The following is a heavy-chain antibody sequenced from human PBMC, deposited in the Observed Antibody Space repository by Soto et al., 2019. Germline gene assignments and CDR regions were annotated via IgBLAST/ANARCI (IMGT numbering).Heavy chain of an antibody. J-gene: IGHJ1*01. CDR2: ISYDGSNK. CDR3: ARVSSEPRH. CDR1: GFTFSSYA. Sequence: GGSLRLSCAASGFTFSSYAMHWVRQAPDKGLEWVAVISYDGSNKYYADSVKGRFTISRDNSKNTLYLQMNSLRAEDTAVYYCARVSSEPRHWGQGTLVTVSS. V-gene: IGHV3-30-3*01.